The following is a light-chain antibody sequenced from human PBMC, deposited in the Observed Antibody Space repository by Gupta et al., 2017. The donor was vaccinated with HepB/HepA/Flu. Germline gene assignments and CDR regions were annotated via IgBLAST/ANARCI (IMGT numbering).Light chain of an antibody. CDR3: QQYGTAPPLT. V-gene: IGKV3-20*01. CDR1: QTINSNF. Sequence: EIVLTQSPGTLSLSPGERATLSCRASQTINSNFLAWYQQKPGQAPRLLMYGASRRAFGIPDRFPARASRPDFTLTSSRLKTEDLTVYYCQQYGTAPPLTFSQEVRPRIK. CDR2: GAS. J-gene: IGKJ5*01.